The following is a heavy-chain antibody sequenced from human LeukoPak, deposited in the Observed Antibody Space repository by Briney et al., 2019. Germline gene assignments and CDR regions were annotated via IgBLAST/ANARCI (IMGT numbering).Heavy chain of an antibody. CDR1: GFTFSSYA. CDR3: AKDQDLWPPGHFDS. CDR2: ISGSGAST. Sequence: GGSLRLSCAASGFTFSSYAISWVRQAPGKGLEWVSVISGSGASTYYADSVKGRFTISRDNSKNTLFLQMNSLRAEDTALYYCAKDQDLWPPGHFDSWGQGTLVTVSS. J-gene: IGHJ4*02. D-gene: IGHD3-16*01. V-gene: IGHV3-23*01.